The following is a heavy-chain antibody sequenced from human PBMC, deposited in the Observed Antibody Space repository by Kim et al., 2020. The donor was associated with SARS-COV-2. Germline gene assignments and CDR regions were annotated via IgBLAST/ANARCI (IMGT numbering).Heavy chain of an antibody. D-gene: IGHD2-21*02. CDR2: ISAYNGNT. Sequence: ASVKVSCKASGYTFTSYGISWVRQAPGQGLEWMGWISAYNGNTNYAQKLQGRVTMTTDTSTSTAYMELRSLRSDDTAVYYCAIDCGGDWLCGGDAFDIWGQGTMVTVSS. CDR1: GYTFTSYG. CDR3: AIDCGGDWLCGGDAFDI. V-gene: IGHV1-18*04. J-gene: IGHJ3*02.